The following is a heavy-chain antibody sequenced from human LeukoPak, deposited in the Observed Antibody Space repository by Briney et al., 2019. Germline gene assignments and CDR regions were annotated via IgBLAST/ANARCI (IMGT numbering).Heavy chain of an antibody. CDR3: ARHTGSWYYFDY. V-gene: IGHV4-59*08. CDR1: GGSISSYY. D-gene: IGHD2-8*02. Sequence: SETLSLTCTLSGGSISSYYWSWIRQPPGKGLEWIGSLSYSGSTNYNPSLKSRVTISADTSKNQLSLKLTSVTAADTAVYYCARHTGSWYYFDYWGQGTLVTVSS. J-gene: IGHJ4*02. CDR2: LSYSGST.